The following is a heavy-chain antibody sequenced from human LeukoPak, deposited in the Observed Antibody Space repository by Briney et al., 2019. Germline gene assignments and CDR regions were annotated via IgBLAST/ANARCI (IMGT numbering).Heavy chain of an antibody. CDR1: GGSISSYY. CDR3: ARFSSSSGYADAFDI. J-gene: IGHJ3*02. CDR2: IYTSGST. D-gene: IGHD3-22*01. Sequence: SETLSLTCTVSGGSISSYYWSWIRQPAGKGLEWIGRIYTSGSTNYNPSLKSRVTMSVDTSKNQFSLKLSSVTAADTAVYYCARFSSSSGYADAFDIWGQGTMVTVSS. V-gene: IGHV4-4*07.